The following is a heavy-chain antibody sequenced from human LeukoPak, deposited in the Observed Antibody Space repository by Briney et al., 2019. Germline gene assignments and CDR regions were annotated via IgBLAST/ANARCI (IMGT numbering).Heavy chain of an antibody. V-gene: IGHV4-59*08. J-gene: IGHJ4*02. CDR1: VGHISSYH. D-gene: IGHD2-15*01. CDR3: ARSGSYAAAGDY. Sequence: SETLSHTCTVPVGHISSYHLNSLRRPPGKGLEWIGYIYYSDNTNYNPSLKSRVTISLDTSQNQFSLKLSSVTAADTAVYYCARSGSYAAAGDYWGQGTLVTVSS. CDR2: IYYSDNT.